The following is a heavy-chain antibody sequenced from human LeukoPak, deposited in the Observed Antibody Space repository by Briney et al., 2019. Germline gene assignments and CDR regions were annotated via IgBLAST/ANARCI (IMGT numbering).Heavy chain of an antibody. J-gene: IGHJ4*02. CDR1: GYTFTSYA. Sequence: ASVTVSCTASGYTFTSYAMHWVRQAPGQRLEWMGWINAGNGNTKYSQEFQGRVTITRDTSASTAYMELSSLRSEDMAVYYCARGGTTVVTTFDYWGQGTLVTVSS. D-gene: IGHD4-23*01. CDR2: INAGNGNT. V-gene: IGHV1-3*03. CDR3: ARGGTTVVTTFDY.